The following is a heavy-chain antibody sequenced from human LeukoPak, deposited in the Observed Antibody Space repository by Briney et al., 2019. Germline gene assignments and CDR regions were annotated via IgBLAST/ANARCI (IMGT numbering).Heavy chain of an antibody. CDR2: IGSSSIYI. Sequence: GGSLRLSCAASGLTFSSYSMNWVRQAPGKGLEWVSSIGSSSIYIYYADSVKCRFTISRDNAKNSLYLQMNSLRAEDTAVYYCARLYYDSSGYPSPFDYWGQGTLVTVSS. D-gene: IGHD3-22*01. CDR3: ARLYYDSSGYPSPFDY. J-gene: IGHJ4*02. CDR1: GLTFSSYS. V-gene: IGHV3-21*01.